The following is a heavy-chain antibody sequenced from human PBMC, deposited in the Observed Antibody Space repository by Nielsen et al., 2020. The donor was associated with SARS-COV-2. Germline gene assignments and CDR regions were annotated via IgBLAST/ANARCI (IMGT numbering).Heavy chain of an antibody. D-gene: IGHD3-22*01. V-gene: IGHV3-23*01. Sequence: GESLKISCAASGLTFSNYAMSWVRQAPGKGLEWISAISGSGGVTYFADSVKGRFTISRDNSKDTVYLQMNSLRAEDTAVYYCATAYGYSYFDHWGQGTRVTVSS. CDR2: ISGSGGVT. CDR3: ATAYGYSYFDH. J-gene: IGHJ4*02. CDR1: GLTFSNYA.